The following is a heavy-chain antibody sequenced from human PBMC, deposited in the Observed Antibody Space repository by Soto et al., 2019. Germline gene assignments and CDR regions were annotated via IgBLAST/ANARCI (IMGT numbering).Heavy chain of an antibody. D-gene: IGHD2-15*01. CDR1: GVSIPSYY. CDR3: ARVPVAVAATEDYYGLDV. CDR2: INTDGLS. J-gene: IGHJ6*02. V-gene: IGHV4-4*07. Sequence: ETLSLTCSVSGVSIPSYYWSWIRQSAGGGLEWMGRINTDGLSTYSPSFKSRLTMSLDTSKNQVSLRLISVTAADTAVYFCARVPVAVAATEDYYGLDVWGQGTTVTVSS.